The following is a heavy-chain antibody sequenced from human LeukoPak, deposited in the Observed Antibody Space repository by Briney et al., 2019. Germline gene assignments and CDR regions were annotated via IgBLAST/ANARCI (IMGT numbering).Heavy chain of an antibody. V-gene: IGHV3-23*01. CDR3: ANLPLGIAVAGTGTS. D-gene: IGHD6-19*01. J-gene: IGHJ5*02. CDR2: ISASGDNT. CDR1: GFTFYTYG. Sequence: GGSLRLSCAASGFTFYTYGMGWVRQAPGKGLEWGSAISASGDNTYYAASVKGRFTISRDNSKNMLYLQMNSLRAEDTAVYYCANLPLGIAVAGTGTSWGQGTLVTVS.